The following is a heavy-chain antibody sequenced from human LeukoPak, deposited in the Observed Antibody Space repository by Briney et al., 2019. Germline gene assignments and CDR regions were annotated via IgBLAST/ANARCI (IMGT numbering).Heavy chain of an antibody. CDR3: AKGEEPGSPQQQLAKPFDY. D-gene: IGHD6-13*01. CDR1: GFTFSSYG. CDR2: ISGSGGST. V-gene: IGHV3-23*01. Sequence: GGSLRLSCAASGFTFSSYGMSWVRQAPGKGLEWVSAISGSGGSTYYADSVKGRFTISRDNSKNTLYLQMNSLRAEDTALYYCAKGEEPGSPQQQLAKPFDYWGQGTLVTVSS. J-gene: IGHJ4*02.